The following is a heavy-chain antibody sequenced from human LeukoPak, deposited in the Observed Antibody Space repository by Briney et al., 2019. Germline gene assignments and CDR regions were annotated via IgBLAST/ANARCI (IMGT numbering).Heavy chain of an antibody. D-gene: IGHD1-7*01. Sequence: GGSLRLSCAASGFTFNNAWMSWVRQAPGKGLEWVGRIKSKTDAETTDYAAPVKGRFTISRDDSENTLYLHMNSLRAEDTAVYYCAMERNWNYVGLLDYWGQGTLVTVSS. CDR1: GFTFNNAW. V-gene: IGHV3-15*01. CDR3: AMERNWNYVGLLDY. CDR2: IKSKTDAETT. J-gene: IGHJ4*02.